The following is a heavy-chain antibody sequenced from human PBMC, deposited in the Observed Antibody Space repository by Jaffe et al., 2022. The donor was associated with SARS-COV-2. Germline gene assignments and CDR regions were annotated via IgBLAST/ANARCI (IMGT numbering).Heavy chain of an antibody. CDR3: AKDWTDYGGRGDGSGV. Sequence: QVHVVESGGGVVQPGRSLRLSCVASGFTFSIYGIHWVRQAPGKGLEWVAVISHDGSKKYYADSVKGRFTISRDNSKNTLYLEMNSLRAEDTAVYYCAKDWTDYGGRGDGSGVWGQGTTVTVSS. CDR1: GFTFSIYG. CDR2: ISHDGSKK. V-gene: IGHV3-30*18. J-gene: IGHJ6*02. D-gene: IGHD4-17*01.